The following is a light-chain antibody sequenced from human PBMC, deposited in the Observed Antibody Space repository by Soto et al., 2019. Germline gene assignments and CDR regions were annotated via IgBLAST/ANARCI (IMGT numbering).Light chain of an antibody. V-gene: IGKV3-15*01. J-gene: IGKJ4*01. CDR1: QSISRN. CDR2: GSS. CDR3: QRYKDCPPLT. Sequence: ETVMTQSPATLSVSPGERATLSCRASQSISRNLAWYQQKPGQPPRLLMYGSSTRATGIADRFSGSGSGTDFTLSINSLAPEDFAVYYCQRYKDCPPLTFGGGTKVEIK.